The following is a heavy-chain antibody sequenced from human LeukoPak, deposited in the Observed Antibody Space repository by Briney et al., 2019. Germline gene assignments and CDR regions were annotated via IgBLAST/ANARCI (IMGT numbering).Heavy chain of an antibody. CDR1: GFTFTTYA. D-gene: IGHD2-2*01. CDR3: ARGLDQTENY. V-gene: IGHV3-30*04. J-gene: IGHJ4*02. Sequence: GGSLRLSCAASGFTFTTYAMHWVRQAPGKGLEWVAVISYDGNNQYYADSVTGRFTISRDDSKNTLYLQMNSLRPDDTAVYYCARGLDQTENYWGQGTLVTVPS. CDR2: ISYDGNNQ.